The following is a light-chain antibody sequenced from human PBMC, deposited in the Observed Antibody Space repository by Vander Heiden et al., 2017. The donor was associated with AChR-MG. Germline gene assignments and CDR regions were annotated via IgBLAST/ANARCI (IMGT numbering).Light chain of an antibody. J-gene: IGKJ2*01. V-gene: IGKV1-5*01. Sequence: DIQMTQSPSTLSASVGDRVTITCRASQSISSWLAWYQQKPGKAPKLLFYDASRLESGVPSRFSGSGSGTEFTLTISSLQPDDFATYYGQHYNSYPYTFGQGTNLEIK. CDR3: QHYNSYPYT. CDR1: QSISSW. CDR2: DAS.